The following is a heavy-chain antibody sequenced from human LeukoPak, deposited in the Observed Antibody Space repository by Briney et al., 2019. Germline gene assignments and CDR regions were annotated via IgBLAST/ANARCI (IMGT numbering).Heavy chain of an antibody. CDR2: FYYSGST. CDR1: GGSISSSSYY. J-gene: IGHJ4*02. CDR3: AKHHYSFSTVTYLDN. V-gene: IGHV4-39*01. D-gene: IGHD4-17*01. Sequence: SETLSLTCTLSGGSISSSSYYWGWIRQPPGKGLEWTGSFYYSGSTYYNPSLMSRVTISVDTSKNQFSLKLSSVTAADTTVYYCAKHHYSFSTVTYLDNWGQGTLVTVSS.